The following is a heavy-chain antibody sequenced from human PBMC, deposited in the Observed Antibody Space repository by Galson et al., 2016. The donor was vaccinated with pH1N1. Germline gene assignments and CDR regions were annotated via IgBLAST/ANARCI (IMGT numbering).Heavy chain of an antibody. Sequence: PALVKPTQTLTLTCTFSGISDMRVSWFRQPPGKALEWLARIDWDDEKFYSPSLKTRLTISKDTSRTQVVLIMTNMDPVDTATYYCARFTYGDYTTYFDYWGQGTLVTVSS. D-gene: IGHD4-17*01. CDR2: IDWDDEK. CDR1: GISDMR. CDR3: ARFTYGDYTTYFDY. V-gene: IGHV2-70*04. J-gene: IGHJ4*02.